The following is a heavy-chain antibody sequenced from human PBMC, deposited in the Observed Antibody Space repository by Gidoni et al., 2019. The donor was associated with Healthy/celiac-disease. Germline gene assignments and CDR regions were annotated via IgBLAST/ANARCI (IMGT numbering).Heavy chain of an antibody. D-gene: IGHD6-25*01. V-gene: IGHV3-9*01. J-gene: IGHJ6*03. CDR2: ISWNSGSI. Sequence: EVQLVESGGGLVQPGRFLRLSCAASGFTVEDYAMHWVLQAPGKGLEWVSVISWNSGSIGYADSVKGRFTIARDNAKNSLYLQMNSLRAEDTALYYCAKGSRLYYYYYMDVWGKGTTVTVSS. CDR1: GFTVEDYA. CDR3: AKGSRLYYYYYMDV.